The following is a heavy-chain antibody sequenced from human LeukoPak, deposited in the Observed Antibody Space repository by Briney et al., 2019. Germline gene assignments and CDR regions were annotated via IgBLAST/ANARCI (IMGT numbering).Heavy chain of an antibody. Sequence: GGSLRLSCAASGFTFSSYWMSWVRQAPGKGLEWVANIKQDGSKKHYVDSVKGRFTISGDNAKKSLFLHMNSLRVEDTAVYYCARGSEYTSSTNSYFDYWGQGTLVTVSS. D-gene: IGHD6-6*01. CDR1: GFTFSSYW. V-gene: IGHV3-7*01. CDR3: ARGSEYTSSTNSYFDY. J-gene: IGHJ4*02. CDR2: IKQDGSKK.